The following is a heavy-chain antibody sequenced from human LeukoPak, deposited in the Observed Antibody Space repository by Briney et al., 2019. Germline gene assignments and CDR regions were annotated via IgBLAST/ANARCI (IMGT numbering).Heavy chain of an antibody. J-gene: IGHJ4*02. Sequence: GGSLRLSCAASGFTFDDYAMHWVRQAPGEGLEWVSGISWNSGSIGYADSVKGRFTISRDNAKNSLYLQMNSLRAEDTAVYYCARTGLGMYSFDSWGRGTLVTVSS. CDR2: ISWNSGSI. CDR1: GFTFDDYA. D-gene: IGHD3/OR15-3a*01. V-gene: IGHV3-9*01. CDR3: ARTGLGMYSFDS.